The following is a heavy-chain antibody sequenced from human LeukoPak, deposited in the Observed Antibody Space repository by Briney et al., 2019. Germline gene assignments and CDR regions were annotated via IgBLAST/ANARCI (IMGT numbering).Heavy chain of an antibody. Sequence: GGSLRLSCAASGFTFSSYAMSWVRQAPGKGLEWVSAISGSGGSTYYADSVKGRFTISRDNSKNTLYLQMKGLRAEGTGVYYCAKVDSSGWYQVNNWFDPWGQGNLVTVSS. CDR2: ISGSGGST. CDR3: AKVDSSGWYQVNNWFDP. V-gene: IGHV3-23*01. CDR1: GFTFSSYA. J-gene: IGHJ5*02. D-gene: IGHD6-19*01.